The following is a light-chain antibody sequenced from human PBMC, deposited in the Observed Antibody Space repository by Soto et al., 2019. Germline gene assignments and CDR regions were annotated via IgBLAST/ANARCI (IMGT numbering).Light chain of an antibody. J-gene: IGLJ2*01. Sequence: QSVLTQLPSASGTPGQRVTISCSGSSSNIGSNTVNWYQQLPGTAPKLLIYSNNQRPSGVPDRFSGSKSGTSASLAISGLQSEDEADYYGAAWDDSLNGVVFGGGTKLTVL. CDR2: SNN. CDR3: AAWDDSLNGVV. V-gene: IGLV1-44*01. CDR1: SSNIGSNT.